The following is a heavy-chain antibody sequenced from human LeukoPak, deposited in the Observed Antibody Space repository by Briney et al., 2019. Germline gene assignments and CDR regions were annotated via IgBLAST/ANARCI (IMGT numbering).Heavy chain of an antibody. J-gene: IGHJ4*02. CDR3: ASTDYGDYPLNY. CDR1: GGSISSGGYY. CDR2: IYYSGST. V-gene: IGHV4-31*03. D-gene: IGHD4-17*01. Sequence: SQTLSLTCTVSGGSISSGGYYWSWIRQHPGKGLEWIGYIYYSGSTYYNPSLKSRVTISVDTSKNQFSLKLSSVTAADTAIYYCASTDYGDYPLNYWGQGTLVTVSS.